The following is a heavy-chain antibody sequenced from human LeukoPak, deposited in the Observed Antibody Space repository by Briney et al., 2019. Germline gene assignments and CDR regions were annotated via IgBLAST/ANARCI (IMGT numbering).Heavy chain of an antibody. CDR1: GFTFSSYG. CDR2: IRYDGSNK. CDR3: AKDSTLGYCSGGSRYGLYYYYYMDV. D-gene: IGHD2-15*01. J-gene: IGHJ6*03. V-gene: IGHV3-30*02. Sequence: PGGSLRLSCAASGFTFSSYGMHWVRQAPGKGLEWVAFIRYDGSNKYYADSVKGRFTISRDNSKNTLYLQMNSLRAEDTAVYYCAKDSTLGYCSGGSRYGLYYYYYMDVWGKGTTVTVSS.